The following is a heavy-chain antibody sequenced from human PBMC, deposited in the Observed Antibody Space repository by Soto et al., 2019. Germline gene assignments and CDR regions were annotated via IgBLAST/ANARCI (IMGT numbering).Heavy chain of an antibody. CDR3: ARSIAARLNWFDP. Sequence: PGGSLRLSCAVSGFTVSSNYMNWVRQAPGKGLEWVSFIYSGGNTYYADSVKGRFTISRDNSKNSLYLQMNSLRAEDTAVYYCARSIAARLNWFDPWGQGTLVTVSS. V-gene: IGHV3-66*01. J-gene: IGHJ5*02. CDR2: IYSGGNT. CDR1: GFTVSSNY. D-gene: IGHD6-6*01.